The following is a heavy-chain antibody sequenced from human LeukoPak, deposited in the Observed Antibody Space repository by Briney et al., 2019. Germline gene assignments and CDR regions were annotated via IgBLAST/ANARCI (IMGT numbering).Heavy chain of an antibody. Sequence: GGSLRLSCAASGFTFSRDSMNWVRQAPGKGLEWVSSISSSSSYIYYADSMKGRFTISRDNAKNSLYLQMNSLRAEDTAVYYCASATSATVTTWLGYWGQGTLVTVSS. D-gene: IGHD4-17*01. J-gene: IGHJ4*02. CDR1: GFTFSRDS. CDR2: ISSSSSYI. CDR3: ASATSATVTTWLGY. V-gene: IGHV3-21*06.